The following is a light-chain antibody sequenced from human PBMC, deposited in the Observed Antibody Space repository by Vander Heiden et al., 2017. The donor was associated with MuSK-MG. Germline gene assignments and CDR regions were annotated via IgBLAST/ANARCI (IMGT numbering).Light chain of an antibody. V-gene: IGKV3-15*01. Sequence: EIVMTQSPGTLPVPPGERATPSCRASQSVRNNLAWFQQKPGQAPRLLIYDASTRATGIPARFSGSGSGTEFTLTISSLQSEGFAFYYCQQYKNWPPRTFGGGTKVEIK. CDR3: QQYKNWPPRT. CDR2: DAS. CDR1: QSVRNN. J-gene: IGKJ4*02.